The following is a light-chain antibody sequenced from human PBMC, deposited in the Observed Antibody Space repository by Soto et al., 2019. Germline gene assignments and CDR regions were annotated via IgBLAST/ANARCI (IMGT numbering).Light chain of an antibody. Sequence: DSPLTQSPSFLSASIGDRVTITCRASQGINSGYLAWYQQKPGTAPKLLIYATSTLQSGVPSRFSGSGSGTEFTLTISSLQPDDFATYYCQQLITYPVTFGGGTRVDIK. CDR1: QGINSGY. V-gene: IGKV1-9*01. CDR3: QQLITYPVT. CDR2: ATS. J-gene: IGKJ4*01.